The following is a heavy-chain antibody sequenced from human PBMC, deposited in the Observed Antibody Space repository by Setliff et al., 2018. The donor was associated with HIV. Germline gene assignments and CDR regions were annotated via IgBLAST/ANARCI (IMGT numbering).Heavy chain of an antibody. Sequence: ASEKVSCKASGYTFTSYYMHWVRQAPGQGLEWMGIINPSSGSTTYAQKFQARVTMTRDTSTSTVYMELSSLRSEDTAVYYCARDPAPSSSASYFQHWGQGTPVTVSS. CDR1: GYTFTSYY. V-gene: IGHV1-46*01. J-gene: IGHJ1*01. CDR2: INPSSGST. CDR3: ARDPAPSSSASYFQH. D-gene: IGHD6-6*01.